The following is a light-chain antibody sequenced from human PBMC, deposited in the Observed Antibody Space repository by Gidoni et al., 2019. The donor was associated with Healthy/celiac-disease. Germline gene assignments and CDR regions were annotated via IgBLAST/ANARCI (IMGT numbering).Light chain of an antibody. J-gene: IGKJ1*01. CDR1: QSVSSY. V-gene: IGKV3-11*01. CDR3: QQRSNWPWT. Sequence: IVLTQSPATLSLSPGERATLSGRASQSVSSYLAWYQQKPGQAPRLRVYDASNRAPGIPARFSGSGSGTDFTLTISSLEPEDFAVYYCQQRSNWPWTFGQGTKVEIK. CDR2: DAS.